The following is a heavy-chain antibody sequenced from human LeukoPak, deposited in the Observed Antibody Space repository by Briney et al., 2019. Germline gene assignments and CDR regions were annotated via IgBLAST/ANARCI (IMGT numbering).Heavy chain of an antibody. J-gene: IGHJ6*02. D-gene: IGHD2-15*01. CDR2: INPNSGGT. CDR1: GYTFTGYY. Sequence: ASVKVSCKASGYTFTGYYMHWVRQAPGQGLEWMGWINPNSGGTNYAQKFQGRVTMTRDTSISTAYMELSRLRSDDTAVYYCARVRRSGGSCYSPYYYYGMDVWGQGTTVTVSS. CDR3: ARVRRSGGSCYSPYYYYGMDV. V-gene: IGHV1-2*02.